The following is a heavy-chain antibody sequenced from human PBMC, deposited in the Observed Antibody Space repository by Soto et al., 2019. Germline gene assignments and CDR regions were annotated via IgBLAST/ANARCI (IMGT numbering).Heavy chain of an antibody. CDR1: SGSISSSNW. Sequence: SETLSLTCAVSSGSISSSNWWSWVRQPPGKGLEWIGEIYHSGSTNYNPSLKSRVTISVDKSKNQFSLRLSSVTAADTAVYYCARGYDFWSGYYNWFDPWGQGTLVTVSS. CDR3: ARGYDFWSGYYNWFDP. CDR2: IYHSGST. D-gene: IGHD3-3*01. V-gene: IGHV4-4*02. J-gene: IGHJ5*02.